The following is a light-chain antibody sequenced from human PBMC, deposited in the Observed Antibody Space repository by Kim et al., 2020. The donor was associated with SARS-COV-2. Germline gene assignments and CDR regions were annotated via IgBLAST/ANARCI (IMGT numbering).Light chain of an antibody. CDR3: QHYYTTPWT. J-gene: IGKJ2*02. CDR1: QSMLSTANNKNH. CDR2: WAS. Sequence: ATINCRSSQSMLSTANNKNHLVWYQQKPGQRPKLLISWASTRESGVPDRFSGSGSGTDFTLTISSLQAEDVAVYYCQHYYTTPWTFGQGTKVDIK. V-gene: IGKV4-1*01.